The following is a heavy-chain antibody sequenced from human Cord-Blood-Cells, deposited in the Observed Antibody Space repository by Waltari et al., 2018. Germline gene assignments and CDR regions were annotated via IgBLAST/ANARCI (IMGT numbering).Heavy chain of an antibody. CDR3: GSAAAFLIDY. D-gene: IGHD2-2*01. V-gene: IGHV4-39*01. CDR1: GCSISSSSYY. Sequence: QLQLQQSGPGLVKPSETLSLPCPVSGCSISSSSYYWGWIRQPPGKGLEWIGSIYYSGSTYYNPSLKSRVTISVDTSKNQFSLNLSSVTAADTAVYYCGSAAAFLIDYWGQGTLVTVSS. CDR2: IYYSGST. J-gene: IGHJ4*02.